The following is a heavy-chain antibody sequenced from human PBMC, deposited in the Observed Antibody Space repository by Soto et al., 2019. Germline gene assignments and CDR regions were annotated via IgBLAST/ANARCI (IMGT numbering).Heavy chain of an antibody. V-gene: IGHV1-2*02. CDR3: ARSGGSGEYVDY. D-gene: IGHD4-17*01. CDR1: GYPFTGYY. Sequence: SVKVSCKASGYPFTGYYMHWVRQAPGQGLEWMGWINPNSGGTNYAQKFQGRVTMTRDTSISTAYMELSRLRSDDTAVYYCARSGGSGEYVDYWGQGTLVTVSS. CDR2: INPNSGGT. J-gene: IGHJ4*02.